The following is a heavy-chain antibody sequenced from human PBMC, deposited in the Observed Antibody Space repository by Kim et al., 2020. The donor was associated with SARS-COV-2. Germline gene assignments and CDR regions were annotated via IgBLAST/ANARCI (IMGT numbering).Heavy chain of an antibody. CDR3: ARTQDAFHEGAFDV. D-gene: IGHD2-15*01. V-gene: IGHV3-53*01. CDR2: IFSGGNT. CDR1: GFIVSSNY. Sequence: GGSLILSCAVSGFIVSSNYMSWVRQAPGKGLEWVSVIFSGGNTYYADSVKGRFTISRDNSKNTLYLQMNSLRVEDTAVYYCARTQDAFHEGAFDVWGQGTMVTLSS. J-gene: IGHJ3*01.